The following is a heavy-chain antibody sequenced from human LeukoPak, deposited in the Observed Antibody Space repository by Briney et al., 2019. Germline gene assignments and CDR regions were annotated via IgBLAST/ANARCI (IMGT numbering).Heavy chain of an antibody. V-gene: IGHV4-34*01. D-gene: IGHD6-6*01. CDR2: INHSGST. Sequence: PSETLSLTCAVYGGSFSGYYWSWIRQPPGKGLEWIGEINHSGSTNYNPSLKSRVTISVDTSKNQFSLKLSSVTAADTAAYYCARVKGVLWSSRGYFDYWGQGTLVTVSS. CDR1: GGSFSGYY. CDR3: ARVKGVLWSSRGYFDY. J-gene: IGHJ4*02.